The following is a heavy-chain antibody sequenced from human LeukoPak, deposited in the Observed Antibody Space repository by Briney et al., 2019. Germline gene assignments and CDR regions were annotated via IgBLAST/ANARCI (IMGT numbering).Heavy chain of an antibody. J-gene: IGHJ4*02. D-gene: IGHD4-17*01. CDR2: IYYSGST. Sequence: PSGTLSLTCTVSGGSISSSSYYWGWIRQPPGKGLEWIGSIYYSGSTYYNPSLKSRVTISVDTSKNQFSLKPSSVTAADTAVYYCARDHDYGDQKGLDYWGQGTLVTVSS. V-gene: IGHV4-39*07. CDR3: ARDHDYGDQKGLDY. CDR1: GGSISSSSYY.